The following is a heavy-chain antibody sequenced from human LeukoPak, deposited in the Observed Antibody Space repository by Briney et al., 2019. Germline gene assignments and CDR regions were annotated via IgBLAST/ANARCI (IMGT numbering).Heavy chain of an antibody. J-gene: IGHJ4*02. CDR1: GFSFDNSW. V-gene: IGHV3-64D*09. CDR2: ISSNGGST. D-gene: IGHD4-23*01. CDR3: VKAPSVVHRYYFDY. Sequence: GGSLRLSCEGTGFSFDNSWMNWVRQAPGKGLEYVSAISSNGGSTYYADSVKGRFTISRDNSKNTLYLQMSSLRAEDTAVYYCVKAPSVVHRYYFDYWGQGTLVTVPS.